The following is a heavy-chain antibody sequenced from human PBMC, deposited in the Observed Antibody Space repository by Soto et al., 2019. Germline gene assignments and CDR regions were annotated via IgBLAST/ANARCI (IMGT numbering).Heavy chain of an antibody. D-gene: IGHD6-13*01. CDR1: GGSFSGYY. CDR3: ARNGAAAGAIDAFDI. J-gene: IGHJ3*02. CDR2: INHSGST. Sequence: QVQLQQWGAGLLKPSETLFLTCAVYGGSFSGYYWSWIRQPPGKGLEWIGEINHSGSTNYNPSLKSRVTISVDTSKNQFSLKLSSVTAADTAVYYCARNGAAAGAIDAFDIWGQGTMVTVSS. V-gene: IGHV4-34*01.